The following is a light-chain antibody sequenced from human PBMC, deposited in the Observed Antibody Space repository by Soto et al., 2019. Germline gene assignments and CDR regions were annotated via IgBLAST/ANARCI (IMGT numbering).Light chain of an antibody. CDR2: GAS. CDR1: QSVSK. Sequence: EIVMTQSPATLSVSPGERATLSCRASQSVSKLAWYQQKPGQAPRLLIYGASTRATGIPARFSGSGSGTEFTLTISSLQSEDFAVYYCQQYNNWLYTFGPGTKLEMK. V-gene: IGKV3-15*01. CDR3: QQYNNWLYT. J-gene: IGKJ2*01.